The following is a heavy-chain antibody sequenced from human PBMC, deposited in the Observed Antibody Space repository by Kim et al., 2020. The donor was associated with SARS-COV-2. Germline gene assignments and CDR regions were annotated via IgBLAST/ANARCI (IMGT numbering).Heavy chain of an antibody. D-gene: IGHD3-10*01. CDR3: ARTITFGNPAFDI. Sequence: GGSLRLSCAASGFTFSSYWMHSVRQAPGKGLVWVSRINSDGSSTSYADSVKGRFTISRDNAKNTLYLQMNSLRAEDTAVYYCARTITFGNPAFDIWGQGTMVTVSS. V-gene: IGHV3-74*01. J-gene: IGHJ3*02. CDR1: GFTFSSYW. CDR2: INSDGSST.